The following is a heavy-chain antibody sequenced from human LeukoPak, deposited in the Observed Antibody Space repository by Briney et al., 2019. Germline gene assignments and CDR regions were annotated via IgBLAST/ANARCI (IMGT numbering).Heavy chain of an antibody. V-gene: IGHV4-34*01. D-gene: IGHD4-23*01. CDR1: GGSFSGYY. J-gene: IGHJ4*02. CDR3: AKSEGDAANNGGRNFDY. CDR2: INHNGST. Sequence: PSETLSLTCGVYGGSFSGYYWSWIRHPPGKGREWMGEINHNGSTKYNPSLKTRVTITVDTSKNQCSLKLSSVTAADPAVYYCAKSEGDAANNGGRNFDYWGQGTLVTVSS.